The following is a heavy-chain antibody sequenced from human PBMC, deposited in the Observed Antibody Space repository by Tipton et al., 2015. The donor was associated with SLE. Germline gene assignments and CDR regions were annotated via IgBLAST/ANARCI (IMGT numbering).Heavy chain of an antibody. CDR1: GFTFSSYA. Sequence: SLRLSCAASGFTFSSYAVIWVRQAPGKGLEWVSTISGSGGSTYYADSVKGRFTISRDNSNNMLYLQMNSLRAEDTAVYYCAKGLCGNYGSGSFYAFDYWGQGTLVTVSS. D-gene: IGHD3-10*01. J-gene: IGHJ4*02. V-gene: IGHV3-23*01. CDR2: ISGSGGST. CDR3: AKGLCGNYGSGSFYAFDY.